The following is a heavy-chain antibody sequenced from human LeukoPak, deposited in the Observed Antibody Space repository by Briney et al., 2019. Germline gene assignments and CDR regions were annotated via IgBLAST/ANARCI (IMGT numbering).Heavy chain of an antibody. Sequence: PGGSLRLSCVASGFTFSSYGMSWVRQAPGKGLEWVANIKQDGSEKYYVDSVKGRFTISRDNAKNSLYLQMNSLRAEDTAVYYCARDDFGELFSQHWGQGTLVTVSS. J-gene: IGHJ1*01. D-gene: IGHD3-10*01. CDR1: GFTFSSYG. CDR3: ARDDFGELFSQH. V-gene: IGHV3-7*01. CDR2: IKQDGSEK.